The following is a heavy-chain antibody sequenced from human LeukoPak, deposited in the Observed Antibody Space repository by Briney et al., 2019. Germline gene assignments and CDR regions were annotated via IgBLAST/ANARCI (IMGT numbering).Heavy chain of an antibody. CDR3: AGDRYTNSGEVGY. J-gene: IGHJ4*02. Sequence: ASAKVSCKASGYTFTSYGIGWVRQAPGQGLECMGWISAYNGNTNYAQKLQGRVTMTTDTSTSTAYMELRSLRSDDTAVYYCAGDRYTNSGEVGYWGQGTLVTVSS. V-gene: IGHV1-18*01. D-gene: IGHD6-6*01. CDR2: ISAYNGNT. CDR1: GYTFTSYG.